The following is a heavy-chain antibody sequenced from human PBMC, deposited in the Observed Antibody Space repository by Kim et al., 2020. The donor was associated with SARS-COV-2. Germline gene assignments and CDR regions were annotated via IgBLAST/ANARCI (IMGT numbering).Heavy chain of an antibody. CDR3: ARAGNWNYDLGY. CDR2: IYYSGST. D-gene: IGHD1-7*01. CDR1: GGSISSYY. V-gene: IGHV4-59*01. J-gene: IGHJ4*02. Sequence: SETLSLTCTVSGGSISSYYWSWIRQPPGKGLEWIGYIYYSGSTNYNPSLKSRVTISVDTSKNQFSLKLSSVTAADTAVYYCARAGNWNYDLGYWGQGTLVTVSS.